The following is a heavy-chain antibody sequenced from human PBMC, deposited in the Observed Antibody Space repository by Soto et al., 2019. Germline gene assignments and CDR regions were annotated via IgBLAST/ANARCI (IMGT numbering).Heavy chain of an antibody. D-gene: IGHD3-10*01. CDR1: GFTFSNYA. J-gene: IGHJ2*01. V-gene: IGHV3-23*01. CDR2: IHGGGDYT. CDR3: ARSRGSESYANWKFDV. Sequence: EVQVLESGGGLVQPGGSLRLSCAASGFTFSNYAMSWVRQAPGKGLEWVSTIHGGGDYTHYTDSVKGRFTISRDNSRNTLFLQMKRVRAEDTAVYYCARSRGSESYANWKFDVGGRGTVVTVSS.